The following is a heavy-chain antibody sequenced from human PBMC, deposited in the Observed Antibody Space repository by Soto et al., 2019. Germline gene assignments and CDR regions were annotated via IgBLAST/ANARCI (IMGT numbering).Heavy chain of an antibody. D-gene: IGHD6-13*01. CDR3: AKGVYIAADATSYYYYYGMDV. J-gene: IGHJ6*02. CDR1: GFSFSSYG. CDR2: ISYDVSNK. V-gene: IGHV3-30*18. Sequence: XASLRISCAASGFSFSSYGMHWVGQAPGKGLEWVAVISYDVSNKYYADSVKGRFTISRDNSKNTLYLQMNSLRAEDTAVYYCAKGVYIAADATSYYYYYGMDVSGQRTTVTVSS.